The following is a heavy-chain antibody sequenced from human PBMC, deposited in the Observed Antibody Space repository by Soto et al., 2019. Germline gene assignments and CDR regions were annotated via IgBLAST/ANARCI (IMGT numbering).Heavy chain of an antibody. CDR3: AKGGGYSSGTNDAFAI. CDR2: ISADGNNR. CDR1: GFTFRNYG. V-gene: IGHV3-30*18. J-gene: IGHJ3*02. Sequence: GGSLRLSCAASGFTFRNYGMHWVRQAPGKGLEWVAVISADGNNRYNAASVRGRFISSRDNSKNTLYLQMNSLRAEDTAVYYCAKGGGYSSGTNDAFAIWGRVTMVTVSS. D-gene: IGHD5-18*01.